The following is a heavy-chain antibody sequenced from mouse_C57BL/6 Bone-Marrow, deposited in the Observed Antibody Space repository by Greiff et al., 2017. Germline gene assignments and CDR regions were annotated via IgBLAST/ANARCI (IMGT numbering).Heavy chain of an antibody. D-gene: IGHD1-1*02. J-gene: IGHJ2*01. CDR2: IRNKANGYTT. V-gene: IGHV7-3*01. CDR1: GFTFTDYY. CDR3: ARSVANWPYFDY. Sequence: VQLQESGGGLVQPGGSLSLSCAASGFTFTDYYMSWVRQPPGKALEWLGFIRNKANGYTTEYSASVKGRFTISRDNSQSILYLQMNALRAEDSATYYGARSVANWPYFDYWGQGTTLTVSA.